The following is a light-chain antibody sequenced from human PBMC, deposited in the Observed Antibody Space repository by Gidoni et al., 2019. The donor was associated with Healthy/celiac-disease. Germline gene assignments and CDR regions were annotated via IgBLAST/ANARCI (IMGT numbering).Light chain of an antibody. CDR2: GAS. CDR3: QQSGRSRWT. CDR1: QSVSASY. J-gene: IGKJ1*01. V-gene: IGKV3-20*01. Sequence: EIVLTQSPGTLSLSPGERATLSCRASQSVSASYLAWYQQKPGQAPRLLISGASSRATGIPDRFSGSGSGTDFTLTISRLEPEDFAVYYCQQSGRSRWTFGQGTKVEIK.